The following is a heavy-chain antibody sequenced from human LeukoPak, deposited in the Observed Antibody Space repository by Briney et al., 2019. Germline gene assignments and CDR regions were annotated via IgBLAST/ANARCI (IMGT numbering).Heavy chain of an antibody. CDR2: IYYSGNT. CDR1: GVSISTYY. J-gene: IGHJ4*02. CDR3: ARRVATKPKYCFDC. Sequence: NPSETLSLTCTASGVSISTYYWTWIRQPPGKGLEWIGFIYYSGNTNYNPSLRSRVTISLDTSKNQFSLQLSSVTAADTAVYYCARRVATKPKYCFDCWGQGTLVTVSS. D-gene: IGHD5-24*01. V-gene: IGHV4-59*08.